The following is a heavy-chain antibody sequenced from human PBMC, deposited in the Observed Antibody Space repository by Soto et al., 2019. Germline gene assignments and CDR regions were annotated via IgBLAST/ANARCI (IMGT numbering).Heavy chain of an antibody. CDR3: ARDRGGYSSYYYYMDV. V-gene: IGHV1-69*04. Sequence: SVKVSCKASGGTFSSYTISWVRQAPGQGLEWMGRIIPILGIANYAQKFQGRVTITADKSTSTAYMELSSLRSEDTAVYYCARDRGGYSSYYYYMDVWGKGTTVTVSS. D-gene: IGHD5-12*01. J-gene: IGHJ6*03. CDR2: IIPILGIA. CDR1: GGTFSSYT.